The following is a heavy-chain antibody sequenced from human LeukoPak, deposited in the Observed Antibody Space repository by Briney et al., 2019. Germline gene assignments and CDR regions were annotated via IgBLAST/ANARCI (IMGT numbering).Heavy chain of an antibody. D-gene: IGHD3-22*01. CDR2: IYSSGST. CDR3: AREVRSSGYSLDY. J-gene: IGHJ4*02. V-gene: IGHV4-4*07. CDR1: GGPISSYY. Sequence: PSETLSLTCTVSGGPISSYYWSWIRQPAGKGLEWIGRIYSSGSTNYNPSLKSRVTMSVDTSKNQFSLELRSVTAADTAVYYCAREVRSSGYSLDYWGQGTLVTVSS.